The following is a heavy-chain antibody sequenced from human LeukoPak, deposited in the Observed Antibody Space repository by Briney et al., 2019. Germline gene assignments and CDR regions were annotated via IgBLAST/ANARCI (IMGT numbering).Heavy chain of an antibody. J-gene: IGHJ4*02. Sequence: GGSLRLSCAASGFTFSRHGMHWARQAPGKGLEWVAAISLDGNKQYYAVSVKGRFTISRDNSKNTLYVQMNSLSREDTAIYYCAKEGKYMWNEFDYWGQGTLVTVSS. CDR3: AKEGKYMWNEFDY. CDR1: GFTFSRHG. V-gene: IGHV3-30*18. D-gene: IGHD1-1*01. CDR2: ISLDGNKQ.